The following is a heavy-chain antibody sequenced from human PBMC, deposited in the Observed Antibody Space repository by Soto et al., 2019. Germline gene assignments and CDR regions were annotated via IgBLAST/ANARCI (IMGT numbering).Heavy chain of an antibody. V-gene: IGHV3-53*01. CDR2: LYADGTT. J-gene: IGHJ5*01. CDR1: GLAVSNNY. CDR3: ARVWSTLTVWFES. Sequence: EVQLVESGGGLIQPGGSLKLSCAASGLAVSNNYMTWVRQAPGRGLEWVSVLYADGTTYYGVSVKGRFTISRDNSRNTLYLQMNTLRVEDTAIYYCARVWSTLTVWFESWGQGTLVTVSS. D-gene: IGHD4-17*01.